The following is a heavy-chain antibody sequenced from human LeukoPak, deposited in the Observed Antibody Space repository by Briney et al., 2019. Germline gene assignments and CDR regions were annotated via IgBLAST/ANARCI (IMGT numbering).Heavy chain of an antibody. CDR3: ARDSLGGDY. V-gene: IGHV3-33*01. CDR1: GFTFGTFG. J-gene: IGHJ4*02. D-gene: IGHD3-16*01. CDR2: IWNDGRKK. Sequence: GGSLRLSCAASGFTFGTFGMHWVPRAPGKGLEWVAVIWNDGRKKFYADSVKGRFTISRDNSKNTLYLQMNSLRAEDTAVYYCARDSLGGDYWGQGTLVTVSS.